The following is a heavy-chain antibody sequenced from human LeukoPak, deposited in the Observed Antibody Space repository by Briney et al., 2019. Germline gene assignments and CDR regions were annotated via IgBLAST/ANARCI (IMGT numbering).Heavy chain of an antibody. V-gene: IGHV3-30*18. CDR3: AKGPLRGTAAAIDY. CDR1: GFTFNNYG. J-gene: IGHJ4*02. D-gene: IGHD2-2*01. CDR2: ISYDGRNI. Sequence: GGSLRLSCAASGFTFNNYGMHWVRQAPGKGLEWVAVISYDGRNIHYPDSVKGRFTISRDISMDTLWLQMDSLRTEDTAVYYCAKGPLRGTAAAIDYWGQGTLVTVSS.